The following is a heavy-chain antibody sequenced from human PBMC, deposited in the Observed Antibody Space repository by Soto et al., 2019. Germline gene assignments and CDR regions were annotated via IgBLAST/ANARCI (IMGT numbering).Heavy chain of an antibody. V-gene: IGHV3-30*18. J-gene: IGHJ4*02. CDR2: TAYDGSNK. D-gene: IGHD2-8*02. Sequence: QVQLVESGGGVVQPGRSLRLSCAASGFTFSSYAMHWVRQAPGKGLGWVAVTAYDGSNKYYADSVKGRFTISRDKSKNTLYIQMNSQRPEDKAVYYCAKLLVVEWDVVQDFDYLGQGTLVTVSS. CDR1: GFTFSSYA. CDR3: AKLLVVEWDVVQDFDY.